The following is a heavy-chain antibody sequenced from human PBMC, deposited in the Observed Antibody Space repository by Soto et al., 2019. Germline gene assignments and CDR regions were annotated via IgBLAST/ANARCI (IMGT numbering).Heavy chain of an antibody. V-gene: IGHV1-2*04. J-gene: IGHJ3*02. D-gene: IGHD6-13*01. CDR3: AIYSSSLTPDAFAI. Sequence: ASVKVSCKASGYTFTGYYMHWVRQAPGQGLEWMGWINPNSGGTNYAQKFQGWVTMTRDTSISTAYMELSRLRSDDTAVYYCAIYSSSLTPDAFAIWGQGTMVTVSS. CDR2: INPNSGGT. CDR1: GYTFTGYY.